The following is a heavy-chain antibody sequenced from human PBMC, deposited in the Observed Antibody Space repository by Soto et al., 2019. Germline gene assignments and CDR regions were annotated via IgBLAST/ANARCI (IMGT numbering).Heavy chain of an antibody. D-gene: IGHD3-16*01. J-gene: IGHJ3*02. CDR2: ISGSGGST. CDR1: GFTFSSYS. Sequence: GGALRLSFAASGFTFSSYSMRWVRPAPGKGLEWVSAISGSGGSTYYADSVKGRFTISRDNSKNTLYLQMNSLRAEDTAVYYCAKYCGRVSLDAFDIWGQGTMVTVSS. V-gene: IGHV3-23*01. CDR3: AKYCGRVSLDAFDI.